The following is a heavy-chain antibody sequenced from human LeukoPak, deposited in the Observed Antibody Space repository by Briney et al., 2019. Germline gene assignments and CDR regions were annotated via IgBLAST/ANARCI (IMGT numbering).Heavy chain of an antibody. Sequence: PGGSLRLSCAASGFTFSNAWMSWVRQAPGKGLEWVGRIKSKTDGGTADYAAPVKGRFTISGDDSKNTLYLQMNSLKSEDTALYYCIRWEFPGGHWGQGTLVTVSS. V-gene: IGHV3-15*01. CDR3: IRWEFPGGH. CDR2: IKSKTDGGTA. D-gene: IGHD4-23*01. J-gene: IGHJ4*02. CDR1: GFTFSNAW.